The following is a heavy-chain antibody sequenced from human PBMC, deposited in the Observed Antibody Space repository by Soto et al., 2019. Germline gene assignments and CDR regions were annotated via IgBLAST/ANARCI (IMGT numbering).Heavy chain of an antibody. CDR2: IYYSGNT. CDR1: GYSFTSY. J-gene: IGHJ2*01. V-gene: IGHV4-59*13. Sequence: ETLKISCKGSGYSFTSYWSWIRQPPWKELEWIGYIYYSGNTNYNHSLTSRVTIAVDTSKNPFSLKLSSVTAADTVVYYCARGVEYSGYDYYWYFDLRGRGTLVTVSS. D-gene: IGHD5-12*01. CDR3: ARGVEYSGYDYYWYFDL.